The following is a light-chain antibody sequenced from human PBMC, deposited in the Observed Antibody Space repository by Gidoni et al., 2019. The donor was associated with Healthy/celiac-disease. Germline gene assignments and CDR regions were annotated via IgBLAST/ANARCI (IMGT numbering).Light chain of an antibody. CDR1: SSDVGGYNY. V-gene: IGLV2-14*01. CDR2: EVS. Sequence: QSALTQPASVSGSPGQSITISCTGTSSDVGGYNYVSWYQQNPGKAPKLMIYEVSNRPSGVPDRFSGSKSGNTASLTISGLQAEDEADYYCSSYTSSSTWVFGGGTKLTVL. J-gene: IGLJ3*02. CDR3: SSYTSSSTWV.